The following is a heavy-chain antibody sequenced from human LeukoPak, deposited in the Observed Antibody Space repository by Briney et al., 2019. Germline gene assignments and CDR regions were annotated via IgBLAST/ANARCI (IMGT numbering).Heavy chain of an antibody. J-gene: IGHJ4*02. CDR2: INPGGSST. CDR1: GFTFSNYW. CDR3: ARSSQADDY. V-gene: IGHV3-74*01. D-gene: IGHD2-15*01. Sequence: GGSLRLSCAASGFTFSNYWMHWVRQVPGKGLVWVSRINPGGSSTTYADSVKGRFTISRDNAKNTLYLQMNSLRAEDTAVYYCARSSQADDYWGQGTLVTVSS.